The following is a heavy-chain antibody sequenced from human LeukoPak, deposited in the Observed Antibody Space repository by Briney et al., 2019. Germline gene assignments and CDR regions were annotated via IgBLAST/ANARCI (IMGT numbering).Heavy chain of an antibody. CDR3: ARDIAAPGLFFDY. Sequence: GGSLRLSCAASGFTLSSYWMSWVRQAPGKGLEWVANIRYDGSEIDYVDSVKGRFTISRDNAKNSLYLQMNSLRAEDTAVYYCARDIAAPGLFFDYWGQGTLVTVSS. CDR2: IRYDGSEI. J-gene: IGHJ4*02. V-gene: IGHV3-7*01. D-gene: IGHD6-13*01. CDR1: GFTLSSYW.